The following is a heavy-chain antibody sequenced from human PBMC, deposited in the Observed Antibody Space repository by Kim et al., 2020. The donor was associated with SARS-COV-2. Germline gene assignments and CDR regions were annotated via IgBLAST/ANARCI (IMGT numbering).Heavy chain of an antibody. CDR3: ARRYSYGPKNWFDP. V-gene: IGHV1-69*13. Sequence: SVKVSCKASGGTFSSYAISWVRQAPGQGLEWMGGIIPIFGTANYAQKFQGRVTITADESTSTAYMELSSLRSEDTAVYYCARRYSYGPKNWFDPWGQGTLVTVSS. CDR1: GGTFSSYA. CDR2: IIPIFGTA. D-gene: IGHD5-18*01. J-gene: IGHJ5*02.